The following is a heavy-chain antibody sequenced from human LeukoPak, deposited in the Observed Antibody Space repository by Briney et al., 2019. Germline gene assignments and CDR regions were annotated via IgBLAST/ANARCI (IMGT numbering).Heavy chain of an antibody. Sequence: PGGTLRLSCAGYGFTFSNDGMNWVRQAAGKGLEWVSGISPSGDITYYIDSVKGRFTISRDNSKNTLYLQMNSLRAEDTAVYYCAKSGLNRFDYWGQGTLVTVSS. CDR2: ISPSGDIT. CDR3: AKSGLNRFDY. J-gene: IGHJ4*02. D-gene: IGHD2-15*01. CDR1: GFTFSNDG. V-gene: IGHV3-23*01.